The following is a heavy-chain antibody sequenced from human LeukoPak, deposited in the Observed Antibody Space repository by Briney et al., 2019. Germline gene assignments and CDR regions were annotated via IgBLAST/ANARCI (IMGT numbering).Heavy chain of an antibody. CDR3: ARQRGQAVAGLYYFDY. V-gene: IGHV4-39*01. CDR1: GGSISSYY. J-gene: IGHJ4*02. Sequence: PSETLSLTCTVSGGSISSYYWGWIRQPPGKGLDWIGSMYYSGSTYYNPSLKSRLTISVDTSKNQFSLKLSSVTAADTAVYYCARQRGQAVAGLYYFDYWGQGTLVTVSS. D-gene: IGHD6-13*01. CDR2: MYYSGST.